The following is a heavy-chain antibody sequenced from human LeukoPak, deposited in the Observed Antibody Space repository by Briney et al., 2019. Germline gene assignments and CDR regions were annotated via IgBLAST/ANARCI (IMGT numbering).Heavy chain of an antibody. J-gene: IGHJ5*02. V-gene: IGHV3-48*01. Sequence: GGSLRLSCAASGLTFSSYSMNWVRQAPGKGLEWVSYISSSSTIYYADSVKGRFTISRDNAKNSLYLQMNSLRAEDTAVYYCAREGHGSYGYNWFDPWGQGTLVTVSS. D-gene: IGHD1-26*01. CDR2: ISSSSTI. CDR3: AREGHGSYGYNWFDP. CDR1: GLTFSSYS.